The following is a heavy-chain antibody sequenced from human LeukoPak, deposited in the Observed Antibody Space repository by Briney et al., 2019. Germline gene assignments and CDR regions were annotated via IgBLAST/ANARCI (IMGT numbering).Heavy chain of an antibody. CDR1: GFTFSSYW. Sequence: PGGSLRLSCAAPGFTFSSYWMSWVRQAPGKGLEWVANIKQDGSEEYYVDSVKGRFTISRDNAKNSLYLQMNSLRAEDTAVYYCAREVYEVAGTFDYWGQGTLVTVSS. J-gene: IGHJ4*02. V-gene: IGHV3-7*03. D-gene: IGHD6-19*01. CDR2: IKQDGSEE. CDR3: AREVYEVAGTFDY.